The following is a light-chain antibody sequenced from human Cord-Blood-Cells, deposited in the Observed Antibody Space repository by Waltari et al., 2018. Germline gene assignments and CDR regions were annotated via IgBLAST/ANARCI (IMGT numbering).Light chain of an antibody. Sequence: QSALTQPASVSGSPGQSITISCTGTSSDVGSYNLVSWYQQHPGKAPKLMIYEGSKRPSGVSNRVAGTKSGNTASRTICGLQAEDEADYYCCSYAGSSTSVFGGGTKQTVL. CDR1: SSDVGSYNL. J-gene: IGLJ3*02. CDR2: EGS. CDR3: CSYAGSSTSV. V-gene: IGLV2-23*01.